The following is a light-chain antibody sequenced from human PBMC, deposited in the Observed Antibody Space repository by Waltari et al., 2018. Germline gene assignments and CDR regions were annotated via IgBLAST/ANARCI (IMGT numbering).Light chain of an antibody. J-gene: IGKJ1*01. Sequence: DIQMTQSPSSLAASVGDRVTITCRACQSISSDLNWYQQRPGKAPKLLIYDASSLQGGAPTKFSGSGSGTEFTLTISSLQPEDFATYYCQQSYSLPWTFGQGTNVEVK. CDR1: QSISSD. CDR2: DAS. CDR3: QQSYSLPWT. V-gene: IGKV1-39*01.